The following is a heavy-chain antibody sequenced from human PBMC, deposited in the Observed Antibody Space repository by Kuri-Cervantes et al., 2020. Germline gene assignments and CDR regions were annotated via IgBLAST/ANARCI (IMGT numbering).Heavy chain of an antibody. CDR3: ARGITFGGVIVISYFDY. Sequence: ASVKVSCKASGGTFSSYAISWVRQAPGQGLEWMGWINPNSGGTNYAQKFQGRVTMTRDTSISTAYMELSRLRSDDTAVYYCARGITFGGVIVISYFDYWGQGTLATFPS. J-gene: IGHJ4*02. V-gene: IGHV1-2*02. CDR1: GGTFSSYA. D-gene: IGHD3-16*02. CDR2: INPNSGGT.